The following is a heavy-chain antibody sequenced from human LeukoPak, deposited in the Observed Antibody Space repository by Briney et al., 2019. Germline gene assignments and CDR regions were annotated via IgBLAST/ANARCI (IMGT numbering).Heavy chain of an antibody. CDR3: ARHDIYDGSGSSPVDYYYYGMDV. D-gene: IGHD3-10*01. CDR1: GYSFTSYW. V-gene: IGHV5-51*01. CDR2: IYPGDSDT. Sequence: GESLKISCKGSGYSFTSYWIGWVRQMPGKGLEWMGIIYPGDSDTRYSPSFQGQVTISADKSISTAYLQWSSLKASDTAMYYCARHDIYDGSGSSPVDYYYYGMDVWGQGTTVTVSS. J-gene: IGHJ6*02.